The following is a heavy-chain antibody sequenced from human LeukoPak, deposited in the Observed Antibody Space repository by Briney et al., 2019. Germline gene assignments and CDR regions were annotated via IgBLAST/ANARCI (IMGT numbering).Heavy chain of an antibody. CDR1: GFTFSSYA. CDR3: AKWKYSISGIDDY. J-gene: IGHJ4*02. Sequence: LPGGSLRLSCAASGFTFSSYAMSWVRQVPGKGLEWVSVISGSGDNTYYADSVKGRFTISRDNSKNMLYLQMNSLRAEDTAVYYCAKWKYSISGIDDYWGQGTLVTVSS. V-gene: IGHV3-23*01. CDR2: ISGSGDNT. D-gene: IGHD6-6*01.